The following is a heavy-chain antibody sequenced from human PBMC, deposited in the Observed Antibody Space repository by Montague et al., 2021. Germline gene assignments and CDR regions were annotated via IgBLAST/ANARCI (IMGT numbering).Heavy chain of an antibody. CDR2: IFWDDDK. Sequence: PALVKPTQTLTLACTFSGFSLATSGVGVAWLRQPPGKALEWLALIFWDDDKRYSPSLKGRLTITKDTTKNQVVLTLTNMDPVDTATYFCAPKIAAHKAHDGFSVWGQGTVVTVS. CDR1: GFSLATSGVG. V-gene: IGHV2-5*02. D-gene: IGHD6-13*01. CDR3: APKIAAHKAHDGFSV. J-gene: IGHJ3*01.